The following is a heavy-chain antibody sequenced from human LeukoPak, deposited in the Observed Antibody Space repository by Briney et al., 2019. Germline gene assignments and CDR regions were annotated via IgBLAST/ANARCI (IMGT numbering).Heavy chain of an antibody. D-gene: IGHD3/OR15-3a*01. V-gene: IGHV1-2*02. J-gene: IGHJ4*02. CDR2: MNPDSGGT. Sequence: LVASVTVSCKASGYSFTGYYMHWVRQAPGQGLEWMGSMNPDSGGTNYAQKFQGRVTMTRDPSISTAYMELSRLRSDDTAVYYCARDLRGLNDYFDYWGQGALVTVSS. CDR3: ARDLRGLNDYFDY. CDR1: GYSFTGYY.